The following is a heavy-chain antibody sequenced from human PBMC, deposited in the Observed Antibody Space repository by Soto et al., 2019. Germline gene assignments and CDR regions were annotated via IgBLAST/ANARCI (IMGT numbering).Heavy chain of an antibody. CDR1: GSSMPGYY. CDR2: IKPNRGGT. CDR3: ARDIKYYYRSGAIDP. J-gene: IGHJ5*02. V-gene: IGHV1-2*02. Sequence: ASVQVACKASGSSMPGYYLNSVAPAPGKGIEWMGWIKPNRGGTDYAQERQGRVNMTSGTSISTAYMEQCRLRSDVPAVYYCARDIKYYYRSGAIDPWGQGTLVTGFS. D-gene: IGHD3-10*01.